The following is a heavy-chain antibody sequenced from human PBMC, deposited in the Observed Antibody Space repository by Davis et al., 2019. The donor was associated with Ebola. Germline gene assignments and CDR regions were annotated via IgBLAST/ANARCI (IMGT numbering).Heavy chain of an antibody. Sequence: GESLKISCAASGFTFSSYSMNWVRQAPGKGLEWVSSISSSSSYIYYADSVKGRFTISRHNSKNTLYLQMNSLRAEDTAVYYCAAGKSTTPFDYWGQGTLVTVSS. D-gene: IGHD1-1*01. V-gene: IGHV3-21*04. CDR1: GFTFSSYS. J-gene: IGHJ4*02. CDR2: ISSSSSYI. CDR3: AAGKSTTPFDY.